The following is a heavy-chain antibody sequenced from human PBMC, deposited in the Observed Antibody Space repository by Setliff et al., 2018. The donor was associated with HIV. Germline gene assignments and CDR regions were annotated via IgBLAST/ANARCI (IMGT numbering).Heavy chain of an antibody. CDR3: ARGLGMVEATTPFDY. D-gene: IGHD1-26*01. Sequence: SETLSLTCAVSGYYIRSGYYWGWIRQPPGKGLEWIGTIHHSGSTYYSPSLKSRLSMSVDTSKNQFSLKLTSVTAADTAVYYCARGLGMVEATTPFDYWGQGTLVTVSS. J-gene: IGHJ4*02. CDR1: GYYIRSGYY. V-gene: IGHV4-38-2*01. CDR2: IHHSGST.